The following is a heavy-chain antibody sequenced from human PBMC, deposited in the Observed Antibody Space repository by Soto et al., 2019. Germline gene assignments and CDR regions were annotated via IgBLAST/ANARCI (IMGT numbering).Heavy chain of an antibody. Sequence: QITLKESGPTLVKPTQTLTLTCTFSGFSLSTSGVGVGWIRQPPGKALEWLALIYWDDDKRYSPSLKSRLTITXNXAXNXXVLTMTNMDPVDTATYYCAHTLFGIYASSANWFDPWGQGTLVTVSS. V-gene: IGHV2-5*02. J-gene: IGHJ5*02. CDR2: IYWDDDK. D-gene: IGHD3-22*01. CDR1: GFSLSTSGVG. CDR3: AHTLFGIYASSANWFDP.